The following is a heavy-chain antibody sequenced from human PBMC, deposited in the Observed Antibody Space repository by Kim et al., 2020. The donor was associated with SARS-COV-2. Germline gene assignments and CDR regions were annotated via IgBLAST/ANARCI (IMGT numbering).Heavy chain of an antibody. D-gene: IGHD3-10*01. J-gene: IGHJ4*02. CDR2: IWYDGSNK. V-gene: IGHV3-33*01. CDR1: GFTFSSYG. Sequence: GGSLRLSCAASGFTFSSYGMHWVRQAPGKGLEWVAVIWYDGSNKYYADSVKGRFTISRDNSKNTLYLQMNSLRAEDTAVYYCARDYYGSGSSNYYPPGISRLIDYWGQGTLVTVSS. CDR3: ARDYYGSGSSNYYPPGISRLIDY.